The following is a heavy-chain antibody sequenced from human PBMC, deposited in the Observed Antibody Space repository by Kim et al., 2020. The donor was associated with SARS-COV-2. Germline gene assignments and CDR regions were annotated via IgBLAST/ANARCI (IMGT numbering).Heavy chain of an antibody. CDR3: ARLSYYYGMDV. Sequence: SETLSLTCTVSGGSISSSSYYWGWIRQPPGKGLEWIGSIYYSGSTYYNPSLKSRVTISVDTSKNQFSLKLSSVTAADTAVYYCARLSYYYGMDVWGQGTTVTVSS. V-gene: IGHV4-39*01. CDR1: GGSISSSSYY. J-gene: IGHJ6*02. CDR2: IYYSGST.